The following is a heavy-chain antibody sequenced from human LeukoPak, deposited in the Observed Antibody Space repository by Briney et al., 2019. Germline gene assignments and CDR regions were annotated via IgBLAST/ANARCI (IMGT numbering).Heavy chain of an antibody. CDR1: GSTFSSYA. D-gene: IGHD3-22*01. CDR2: ISGSGGST. V-gene: IGHV3-23*01. J-gene: IGHJ4*02. CDR3: AKDPALAWNSSGYPGD. Sequence: QPGGSLRLSCAASGSTFSSYAMSWVRQAPGKGLEWVSAISGSGGSTYYADSVKGRFTISRDNSKNTLYLQMNSLRAEDTAVYYCAKDPALAWNSSGYPGDWGQGTLVTVSS.